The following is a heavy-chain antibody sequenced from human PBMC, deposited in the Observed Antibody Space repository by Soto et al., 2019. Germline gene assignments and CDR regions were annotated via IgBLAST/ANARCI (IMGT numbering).Heavy chain of an antibody. Sequence: GGSLRLSCAASGFTFSSYAMSWVRQAPGKGLEWVSLISGSGVSTYYADSVKGRFTISRDNSKNTLYLQMNSLRAEDTAVYYCAKAVSGSIRYFDYWGQGTLVTVSS. CDR1: GFTFSSYA. D-gene: IGHD1-26*01. J-gene: IGHJ4*02. CDR3: AKAVSGSIRYFDY. CDR2: ISGSGVST. V-gene: IGHV3-23*01.